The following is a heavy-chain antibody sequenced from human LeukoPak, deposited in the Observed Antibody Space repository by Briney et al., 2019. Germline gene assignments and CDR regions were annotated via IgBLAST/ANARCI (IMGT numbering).Heavy chain of an antibody. D-gene: IGHD3-3*01. CDR1: GGTFSSYA. Sequence: SVKVSCKASGGTFSSYAISWVRQAPGQGLEWMGGIITIFGTANYAQKFQGRGTITADESTSTAYMEMSSLRSEETAVYYCARVPHYYDFWSDNSDYYYYYGMDVWGQGTTVTVSS. CDR2: IITIFGTA. CDR3: ARVPHYYDFWSDNSDYYYYYGMDV. V-gene: IGHV1-69*01. J-gene: IGHJ6*02.